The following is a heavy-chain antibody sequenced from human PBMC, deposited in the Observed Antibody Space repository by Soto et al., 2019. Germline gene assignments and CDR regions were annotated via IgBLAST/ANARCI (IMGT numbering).Heavy chain of an antibody. CDR2: INANNGNT. CDR1: GYTFTNYG. D-gene: IGHD3-9*01. J-gene: IGHJ4*02. Sequence: QVQLVQSGAEVKKPGASVKVSCRASGYTFTNYGISWVRQAPGQGLEWMGWINANNGNTNYAQTLQGRVTMTTDTSPSTAYMELRSLKSDDTAVYYCARDTLTGYLQFDYWGQGTLVTVSS. CDR3: ARDTLTGYLQFDY. V-gene: IGHV1-18*01.